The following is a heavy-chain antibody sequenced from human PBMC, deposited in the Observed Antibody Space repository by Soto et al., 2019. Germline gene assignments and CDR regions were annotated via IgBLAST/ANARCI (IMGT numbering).Heavy chain of an antibody. D-gene: IGHD2-8*02. CDR1: GGSFRGYY. CDR3: ARDKITGLFGY. Sequence: SETLSLTCAVYGGSFRGYYWTWIRQPPGTGLEWIGEINHSGSTNYNPSLKSRVTISVDTSKNQFSLKLTSVTAADTAVYYCARDKITGLFGYWGQGTLVTVSS. CDR2: INHSGST. V-gene: IGHV4-34*01. J-gene: IGHJ4*02.